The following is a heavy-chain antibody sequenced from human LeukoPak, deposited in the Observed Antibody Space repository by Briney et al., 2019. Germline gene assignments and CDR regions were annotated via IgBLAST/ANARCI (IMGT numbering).Heavy chain of an antibody. Sequence: ASVKLSCKASGYTFTSYAMHWVRQAPGQRLEWMGWINAGNGNTKYSQKFQGRVTITRDTSASTAYMDLSSLRSEDTAVYYCATPAHSSGSGLYQIAYWGQGTLITVSS. V-gene: IGHV1-3*01. CDR3: ATPAHSSGSGLYQIAY. J-gene: IGHJ4*02. CDR2: INAGNGNT. CDR1: GYTFTSYA. D-gene: IGHD6-19*01.